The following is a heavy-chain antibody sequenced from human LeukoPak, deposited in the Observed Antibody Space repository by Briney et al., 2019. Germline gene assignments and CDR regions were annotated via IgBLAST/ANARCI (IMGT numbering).Heavy chain of an antibody. CDR2: ISSSSSYI. D-gene: IGHD2-2*02. CDR3: ARAKAEYQLLYASYFDY. V-gene: IGHV3-21*01. J-gene: IGHJ4*02. Sequence: PGGSLRLSCAASVFTLCIYSMNGVRHAPQRGVEWVLSISSSSSYIYYADSVKGRFTISRDNAKNSLYLQMNSLRAEDTAVYYCARAKAEYQLLYASYFDYWGQGTLVTVSS. CDR1: VFTLCIYS.